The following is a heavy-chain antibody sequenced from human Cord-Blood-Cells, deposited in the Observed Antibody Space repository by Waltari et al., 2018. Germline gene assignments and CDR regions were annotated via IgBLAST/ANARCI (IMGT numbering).Heavy chain of an antibody. D-gene: IGHD3-10*01. CDR1: GGTFSSYA. CDR3: ARGYGSGSYYNYYYGMDV. Sequence: QVQLVQSGAEVKKPGSSVKVSCKASGGTFSSYAISWVRQAPGQGLEWMGGIIPIFGTANYAQKCQGRVTITADESTSTADMELSSLRSEDTAVYYCARGYGSGSYYNYYYGMDVWGQGTTVTVSS. V-gene: IGHV1-69*01. CDR2: IIPIFGTA. J-gene: IGHJ6*02.